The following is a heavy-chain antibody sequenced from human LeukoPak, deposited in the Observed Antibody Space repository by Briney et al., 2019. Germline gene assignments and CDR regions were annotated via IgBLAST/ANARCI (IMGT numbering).Heavy chain of an antibody. D-gene: IGHD5-12*01. CDR2: ISGGGGST. J-gene: IGHJ2*01. Sequence: GGSLRLSCAASGFTFSSYAMSWVRQAPGKGLEWVSAISGGGGSTYYADSVKGRFTISRDNSKNTLYLQMNSLRAEDTAVYYCAKGIGLQWIWCWYFDLWGRGTLVTVSS. CDR1: GFTFSSYA. CDR3: AKGIGLQWIWCWYFDL. V-gene: IGHV3-23*01.